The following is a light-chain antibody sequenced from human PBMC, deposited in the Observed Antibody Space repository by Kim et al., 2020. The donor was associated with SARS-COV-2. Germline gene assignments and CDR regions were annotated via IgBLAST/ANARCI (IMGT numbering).Light chain of an antibody. CDR2: WAS. CDR1: QSVLYSSNNKNY. J-gene: IGKJ1*01. V-gene: IGKV4-1*01. CDR3: QKYYSTPPWT. Sequence: DIVMTQSPDSLAVSLGERATINCKSSQSVLYSSNNKNYLAWYQQKPGQPPKLLIYWASTRESGVPDRFSGSGSGTDFTLTISSLQAEDVAVYYCQKYYSTPPWTFGQETKVDIK.